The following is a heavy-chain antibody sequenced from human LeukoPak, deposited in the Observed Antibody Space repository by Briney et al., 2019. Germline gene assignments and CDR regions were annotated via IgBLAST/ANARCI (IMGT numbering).Heavy chain of an antibody. Sequence: SETLSLTCTVSGGSISSHYWSWIRQPPGKGLEWIGYIYYSGSTNYNPSLKSRVTISVDTSKNQFSLKLSSVTAADTAVYYCASSYCDYVWGSYRVDYWGQGTLVTVSS. V-gene: IGHV4-59*08. CDR2: IYYSGST. CDR3: ASSYCDYVWGSYRVDY. D-gene: IGHD3-16*02. CDR1: GGSISSHY. J-gene: IGHJ4*02.